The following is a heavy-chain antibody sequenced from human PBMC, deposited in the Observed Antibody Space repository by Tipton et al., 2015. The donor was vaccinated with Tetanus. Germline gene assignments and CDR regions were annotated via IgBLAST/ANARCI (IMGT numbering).Heavy chain of an antibody. J-gene: IGHJ6*02. CDR3: ARTPDYYYGMDV. CDR2: IYYSGTT. Sequence: TLSLTCDVSGGPVSSSNWWSWVRQAPGKGLEWIGEIYYSGTTNYNPSLKSRVIISTDKSKNQVSLRLNSVTAADTAVYFCARTPDYYYGMDVWGQGTTVTVSS. V-gene: IGHV4-4*01. CDR1: GGPVSSSNW.